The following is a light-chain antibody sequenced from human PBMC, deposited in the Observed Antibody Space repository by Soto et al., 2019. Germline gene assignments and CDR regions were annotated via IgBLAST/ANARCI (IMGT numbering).Light chain of an antibody. CDR1: SSDVGGYDY. J-gene: IGLJ1*01. V-gene: IGLV2-14*01. CDR2: EVT. CDR3: SSHTSGSTRV. Sequence: QSALNQPASVSGSPGQSIAISCTGTSSDVGGYDYVSWYQQQPDKAPKLMIYEVTKRPSGVSNRFSGSKSGNTASLTIPGLQSEDEADYYCSSHTSGSTRVFGTGTKVTVL.